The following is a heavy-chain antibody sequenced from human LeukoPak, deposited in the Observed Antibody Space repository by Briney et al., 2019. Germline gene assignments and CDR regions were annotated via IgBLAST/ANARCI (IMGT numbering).Heavy chain of an antibody. Sequence: GGSLRLSCAASGFTFNNYPMTWVRQAPGKGLEWVSSINPSGGNTYYADSVKGRFTISRDNSENTLYLQMNSLRAEDTALYYGAKGINGYFDYWGQGTLVIVSS. CDR3: AKGINGYFDY. V-gene: IGHV3-23*01. CDR1: GFTFNNYP. J-gene: IGHJ4*02. D-gene: IGHD2-8*01. CDR2: INPSGGNT.